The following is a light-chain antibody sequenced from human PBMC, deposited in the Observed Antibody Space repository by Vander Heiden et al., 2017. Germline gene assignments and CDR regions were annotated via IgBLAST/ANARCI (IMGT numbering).Light chain of an antibody. V-gene: IGKV3-15*01. CDR3: QQDNNWPYT. CDR1: QSVSSN. J-gene: IGKJ2*01. Sequence: EIVMTQSPATLSVSPGERATLSCRASQSVSSNLAWYQQKPGQAHRLIIPARFSGSGSGTEFTLTISSLQSEDFAVYYCQQDNNWPYTFGQGTKVEIK.